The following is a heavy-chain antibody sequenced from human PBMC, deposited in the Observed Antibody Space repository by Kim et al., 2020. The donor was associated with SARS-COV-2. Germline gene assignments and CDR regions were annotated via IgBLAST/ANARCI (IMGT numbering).Heavy chain of an antibody. Sequence: SETLSLTCTVSRGAISNSYWSWIRQPPGKGLEWIGYIYYKGNTNYHPSLKSRVTISVDTSKNQFSLKLNSVTAADTAVYYCARGRVTPDYWGQGTLVTVSS. D-gene: IGHD2-21*02. V-gene: IGHV4-59*13. J-gene: IGHJ4*02. CDR3: ARGRVTPDY. CDR1: RGAISNSY. CDR2: IYYKGNT.